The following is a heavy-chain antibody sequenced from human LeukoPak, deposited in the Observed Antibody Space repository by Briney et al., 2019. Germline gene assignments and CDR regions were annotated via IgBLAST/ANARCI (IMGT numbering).Heavy chain of an antibody. CDR3: ARVFRRGNKGSIDAFDI. D-gene: IGHD3-10*01. J-gene: IGHJ3*02. V-gene: IGHV4-59*08. Sequence: SETLSLTCTVSGGSISSYYWSWIRQPPGKGLEWIGYIYYSGSTNYNPSLKSRVTISVDTSKNQFSLKLSSVTAADTAVYYCARVFRRGNKGSIDAFDIWGQGTMVTVSS. CDR2: IYYSGST. CDR1: GGSISSYY.